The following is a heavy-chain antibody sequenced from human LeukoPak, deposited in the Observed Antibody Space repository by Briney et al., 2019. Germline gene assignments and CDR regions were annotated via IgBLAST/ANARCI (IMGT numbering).Heavy chain of an antibody. CDR1: GYTFTGYY. CDR3: ARDGGYCSGGSCRGYFDY. V-gene: IGHV1-2*02. J-gene: IGHJ4*02. Sequence: ASVKVSCKASGYTFTGYYMHWVRQAPGQGLEWMGWINPNSGGTNYAQKFQGRVTMTRDTSISTAYMELSRLRSEDTAVYYCARDGGYCSGGSCRGYFDYWGQGTLVTVSS. D-gene: IGHD2-15*01. CDR2: INPNSGGT.